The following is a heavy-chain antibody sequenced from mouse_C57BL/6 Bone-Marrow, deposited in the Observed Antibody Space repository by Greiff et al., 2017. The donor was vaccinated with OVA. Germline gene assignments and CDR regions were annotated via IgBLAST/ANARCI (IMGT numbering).Heavy chain of an antibody. CDR1: GFSFNTYA. V-gene: IGHV10-1*01. CDR2: IRSKSNNYAT. Sequence: EVKLVESGGGLVQPKGSLKLSCAASGFSFNTYAMNWVRQAPGKGLEWVARIRSKSNNYATYYADSVKDRFTISRDDSESMLYLQMNNLKTEDTAMYYCVRQEGWNYAMDYWGQGTSVTVSS. CDR3: VRQEGWNYAMDY. J-gene: IGHJ4*01.